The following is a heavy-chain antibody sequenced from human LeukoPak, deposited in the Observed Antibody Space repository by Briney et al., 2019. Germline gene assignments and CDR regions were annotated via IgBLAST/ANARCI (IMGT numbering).Heavy chain of an antibody. CDR1: GFTFSSYS. D-gene: IGHD3-10*01. Sequence: PGGSLRLSCAASGFTFSSYSMNWVRQAPGKGLEWVSSISSSSSYIYYADSVKGRFTISRDNAKNSLYLQMNSLRAEDTAVYYCARDQEGYYGSGSPNYYFDCWGQGTLVTVSS. J-gene: IGHJ4*02. CDR2: ISSSSSYI. V-gene: IGHV3-21*01. CDR3: ARDQEGYYGSGSPNYYFDC.